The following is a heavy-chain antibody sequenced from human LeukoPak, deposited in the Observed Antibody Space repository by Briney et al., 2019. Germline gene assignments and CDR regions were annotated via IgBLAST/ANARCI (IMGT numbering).Heavy chain of an antibody. CDR3: ATQQGGNPAY. CDR1: GGSFASYA. CDR2: IIPIYDTT. Sequence: ASVKVSCKASGGSFASYAINWVRQAPGQGLEWMGGIIPIYDTTNYAHKFQGRVTITADGFTSSAYMDLSSLRAEDTAVYYCATQQGGNPAYWGQGTLVTVSS. J-gene: IGHJ4*02. D-gene: IGHD1-14*01. V-gene: IGHV1-69*13.